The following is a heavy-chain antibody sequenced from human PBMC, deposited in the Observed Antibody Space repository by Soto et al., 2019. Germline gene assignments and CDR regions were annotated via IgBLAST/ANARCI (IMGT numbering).Heavy chain of an antibody. J-gene: IGHJ4*02. D-gene: IGHD3-3*01. CDR1: VFPFSSYA. Sequence: PWWSLRLSCSASVFPFSSYAMSWVRQAPGKGLEWVSGIGGSGGDKFYADSVKGRFTVSRDNAENTLSLELNSLRVEDTAIYYCARRSWRGRADYWGQGILVTVSS. CDR2: IGGSGGDK. V-gene: IGHV3-23*01. CDR3: ARRSWRGRADY.